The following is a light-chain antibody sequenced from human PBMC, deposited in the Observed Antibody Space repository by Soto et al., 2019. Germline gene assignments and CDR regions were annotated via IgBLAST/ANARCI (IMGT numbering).Light chain of an antibody. Sequence: EIVLTQSPATLSLSPGERATLSCRASQSVSSSLAWYQQKPGQAPRLLIYAASNRATGIPARFSGSGSGTDFTLTISSLEPEDSATYYCHQYYNRPPWTFGQGTKVDIK. CDR2: AAS. CDR3: HQYYNRPPWT. CDR1: QSVSSS. J-gene: IGKJ1*01. V-gene: IGKV3-11*01.